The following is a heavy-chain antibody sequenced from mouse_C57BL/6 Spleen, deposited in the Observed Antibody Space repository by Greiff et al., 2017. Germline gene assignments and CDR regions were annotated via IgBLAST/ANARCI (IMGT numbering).Heavy chain of an antibody. J-gene: IGHJ1*03. CDR2: IDPENGDT. V-gene: IGHV14-4*01. D-gene: IGHD1-1*01. CDR3: TTGTTVVDWYFDV. Sequence: EVKLQESGAELVRPGASVKLSCTASGFNIKDDYMHWVKQRPEQGLEWIGWIDPENGDTEYASKFQGKATITADTSSNTAYLQLSSLTSEDTAVYYCTTGTTVVDWYFDVWGTGTTVTVSS. CDR1: GFNIKDDY.